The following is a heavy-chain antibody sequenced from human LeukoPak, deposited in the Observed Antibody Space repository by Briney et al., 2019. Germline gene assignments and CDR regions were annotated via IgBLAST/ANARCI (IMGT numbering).Heavy chain of an antibody. Sequence: ASVRVSCKASGYTFTSYGISWVRQAPGQGLEWMGWISAYNGNTNYAQKLQGRVTMTTDTSTSTAYMELRSLRSDDTAVYHCARDIMGSSSWHRAVLIFDYWGQGTLVTVSS. CDR3: ARDIMGSSSWHRAVLIFDY. CDR2: ISAYNGNT. V-gene: IGHV1-18*01. J-gene: IGHJ4*02. D-gene: IGHD6-13*01. CDR1: GYTFTSYG.